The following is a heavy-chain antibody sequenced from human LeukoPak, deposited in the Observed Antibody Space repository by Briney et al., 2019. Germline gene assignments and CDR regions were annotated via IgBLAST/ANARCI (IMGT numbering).Heavy chain of an antibody. CDR1: GFTVSSNY. J-gene: IGHJ4*02. V-gene: IGHV3-53*01. D-gene: IGHD5-18*01. CDR2: IYSGGST. CDR3: AKDLTWIQLIDY. Sequence: GGSLRLSCAASGFTVSSNYMTWVRQAPGKGLEWVSVIYSGGSTYYADSVKGRFTISRDNSKNTLYLQMNSLRAEDTAVYYCAKDLTWIQLIDYWGQGTLVTVSS.